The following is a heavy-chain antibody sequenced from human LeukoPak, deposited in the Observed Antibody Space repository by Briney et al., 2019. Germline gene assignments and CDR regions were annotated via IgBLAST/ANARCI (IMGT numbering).Heavy chain of an antibody. Sequence: GGSLRLSCAASGFTFSSYAMSWVRQAPGKGLEWVSAISGSGGSTYYADSVKGRFTISRDNSKNTLYLQMNSLRAEDTAVYYCAKVDTMIVVVITTAGFDYWGQGPWSPSPQ. CDR1: GFTFSSYA. V-gene: IGHV3-23*01. J-gene: IGHJ4*02. D-gene: IGHD3-22*01. CDR3: AKVDTMIVVVITTAGFDY. CDR2: ISGSGGST.